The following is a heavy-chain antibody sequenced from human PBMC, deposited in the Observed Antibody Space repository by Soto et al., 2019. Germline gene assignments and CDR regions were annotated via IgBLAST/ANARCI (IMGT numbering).Heavy chain of an antibody. CDR2: IYYSGST. V-gene: IGHV4-59*01. CDR1: GGSISSYY. J-gene: IGHJ6*03. Sequence: SETLSLTCTVSGGSISSYYWSWIRQPPGKGLEWIGYIYYSGSTNYNPSLKSRVTISVDTSKNQFSLKLSSVTAADTAVYYCAREVGYGSLCYWGHYYYYCMYVWGKGTTVPVSS. CDR3: AREVGYGSLCYWGHYYYYCMYV. D-gene: IGHD3-10*01.